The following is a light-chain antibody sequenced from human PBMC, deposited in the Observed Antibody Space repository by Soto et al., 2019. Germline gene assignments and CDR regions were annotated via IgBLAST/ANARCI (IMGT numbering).Light chain of an antibody. Sequence: QSVLTQPASVSGSPGQSTTISCTGTSSDVGGYDYVSWYQQHPGKAPKLMIYGVSNRPSGVSNRFSGSKSGNTASLTISGLQAEDEGDYYCSSYTSSSTLVFGGGTKVTVL. CDR2: GVS. V-gene: IGLV2-14*01. CDR3: SSYTSSSTLV. CDR1: SSDVGGYDY. J-gene: IGLJ2*01.